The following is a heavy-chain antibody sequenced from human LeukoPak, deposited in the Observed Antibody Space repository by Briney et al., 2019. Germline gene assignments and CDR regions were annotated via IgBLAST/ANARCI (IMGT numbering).Heavy chain of an antibody. CDR1: GFTFSSYE. Sequence: GGSLRLSCAASGFTFSSYEMNWVRQAPGKGLEWVSYIGSSGRTIYYADSVKGRFTISRDNAKNSLYLQMNSLRGEDTAVYYCARGQDTTMVTDWGQGTLVTVSS. CDR2: IGSSGRTI. V-gene: IGHV3-48*03. CDR3: ARGQDTTMVTD. J-gene: IGHJ4*02. D-gene: IGHD5-18*01.